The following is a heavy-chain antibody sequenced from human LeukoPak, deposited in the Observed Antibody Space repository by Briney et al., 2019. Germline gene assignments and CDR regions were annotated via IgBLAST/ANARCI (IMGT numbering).Heavy chain of an antibody. CDR2: TRNKAHSYTT. CDR1: GFSFSDHY. D-gene: IGHD2-15*01. Sequence: GGSLRLSCAASGFSFSDHYMDWVRQAPGKGLEWVGRTRNKAHSYTTEYAASVKGRFTISRDDSKNSLYLQMNSLKTEDTAVYYCARDQYCSGGTCPYSMDVWGQGTTVTVS. V-gene: IGHV3-72*01. J-gene: IGHJ6*02. CDR3: ARDQYCSGGTCPYSMDV.